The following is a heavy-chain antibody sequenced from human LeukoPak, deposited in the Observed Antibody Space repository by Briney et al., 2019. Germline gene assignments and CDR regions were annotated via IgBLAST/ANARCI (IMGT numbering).Heavy chain of an antibody. CDR2: ITSEGHST. J-gene: IGHJ4*02. CDR3: ARYEYSGYDF. D-gene: IGHD5-12*01. CDR1: GFTFRIYR. V-gene: IGHV3-21*01. Sequence: PGGSLRLSCVASGFTFRIYRMDWVRQAPGKGLEWVSSITSEGHSTYYRDSVKGRFTISRDNAKNSLYLQMNSLRADDTAVYYCARYEYSGYDFWGQGTLVTDSS.